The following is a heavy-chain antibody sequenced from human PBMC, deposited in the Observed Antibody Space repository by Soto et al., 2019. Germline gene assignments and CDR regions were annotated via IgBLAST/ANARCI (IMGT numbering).Heavy chain of an antibody. D-gene: IGHD1-26*01. V-gene: IGHV3-33*01. CDR2: IWIDENIK. CDR1: GFNSNIFR. Sequence: PGGSQRLFCATSGFNSNIFRMHWVRQAPGKGLEWVAVIWIDENIKYYADSVKGRFTISRDNAKNTLYLQMNSLRAEDTAVYFCGRDDPGLGMDYWGLGTLVTVSS. J-gene: IGHJ4*02. CDR3: GRDDPGLGMDY.